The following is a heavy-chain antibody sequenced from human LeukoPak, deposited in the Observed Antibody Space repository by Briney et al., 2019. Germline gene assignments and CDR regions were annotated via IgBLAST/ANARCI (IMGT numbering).Heavy chain of an antibody. J-gene: IGHJ1*01. CDR3: ASSAYYYDSIGLRGYFQE. V-gene: IGHV3-30*03. Sequence: PGGSLRLSCAPSGFTLSRYGMNWVRQAPDKGLEWAAVISYDGSNKYYADSVKGRFTISRDNSKNTLYLQMNSLRAQDTAVYYCASSAYYYDSIGLRGYFQEWGRGTLVTVSS. CDR2: ISYDGSNK. CDR1: GFTLSRYG. D-gene: IGHD3-22*01.